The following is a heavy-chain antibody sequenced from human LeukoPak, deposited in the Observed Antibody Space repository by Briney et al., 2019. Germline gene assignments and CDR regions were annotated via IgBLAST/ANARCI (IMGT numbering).Heavy chain of an antibody. D-gene: IGHD4-23*01. V-gene: IGHV4-38-2*02. J-gene: IGHJ5*02. CDR2: IYYSGST. CDR3: ARDRLGYGGNSHWFDP. Sequence: LRLSCSASGFTFSDSYMSWIRQPPGKGLEWIGSIYYSGSTYYNPSLKSRVTISVDTSKNQFSLKLSSVTAADTAVYYCARDRLGYGGNSHWFDPWGQGTLVTVSS. CDR1: GFTFSDSY.